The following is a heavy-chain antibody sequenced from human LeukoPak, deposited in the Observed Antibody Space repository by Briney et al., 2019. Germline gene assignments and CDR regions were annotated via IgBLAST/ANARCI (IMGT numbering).Heavy chain of an antibody. Sequence: PGGSLRLSCAASGFTFSSYTMNWVRQAPGKGLEWVSYISSSSSYIYYADSVKGRFTISRDNAENSLYLQMNSLRAEDTAVYYCARALMGWFDPWGQGTLVTVSS. CDR2: ISSSSSYI. J-gene: IGHJ5*02. CDR1: GFTFSSYT. D-gene: IGHD3-16*01. CDR3: ARALMGWFDP. V-gene: IGHV3-21*01.